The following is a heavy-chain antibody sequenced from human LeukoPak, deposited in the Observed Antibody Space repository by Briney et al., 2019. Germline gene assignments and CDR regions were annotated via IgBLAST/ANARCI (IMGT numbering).Heavy chain of an antibody. V-gene: IGHV3-30*18. CDR2: ISYDGSNK. Sequence: GRSLRLSCAASGFTFSSYGMHWVRQAPGKGLEWVAVISYDGSNKYYADSVKGRFTTSRDNSKNTLYLQMNSLRAEDTAVYYCAKDRYCSSTSCPIDYWGQGTLVTVSS. CDR1: GFTFSSYG. D-gene: IGHD2-2*01. J-gene: IGHJ4*02. CDR3: AKDRYCSSTSCPIDY.